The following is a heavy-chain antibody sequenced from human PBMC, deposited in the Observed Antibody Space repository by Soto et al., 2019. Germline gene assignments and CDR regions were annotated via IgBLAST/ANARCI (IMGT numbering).Heavy chain of an antibody. CDR1: GFTFSSYA. D-gene: IGHD3-10*01. V-gene: IGHV3-23*01. Sequence: PGGSLRLSCAASGFTFSSYAMSWVRQAPGKGLEWVSAISGSGGSTYYADSVKGRFTISRDNSKNTLYLQMNSLRAEDTAVYYCATEYYYGSGSYYYYYYGMDVWGQGTTVTSP. CDR2: ISGSGGST. CDR3: ATEYYYGSGSYYYYYYGMDV. J-gene: IGHJ6*02.